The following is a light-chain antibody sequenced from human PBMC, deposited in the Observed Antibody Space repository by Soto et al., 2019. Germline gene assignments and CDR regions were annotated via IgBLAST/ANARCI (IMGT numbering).Light chain of an antibody. J-gene: IGLJ2*01. CDR2: GDN. V-gene: IGLV6-57*02. CDR1: SGNIASNY. CDR3: QSYESSSVI. Sequence: NFRLTQPHSVSESPGKTLTISCTGSSGNIASNYVQWYQQRPGSAPTTVIYGDNQRPSGVPDRFSGSIDTSSNSASLTIAALRTEDEAAYSFQSYESSSVIFGGGTKLPVL.